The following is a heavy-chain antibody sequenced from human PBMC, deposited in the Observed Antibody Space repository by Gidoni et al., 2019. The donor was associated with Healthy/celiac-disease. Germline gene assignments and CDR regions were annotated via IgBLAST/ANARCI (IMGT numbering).Heavy chain of an antibody. J-gene: IGHJ5*02. D-gene: IGHD6-13*01. CDR2: IYYSGST. CDR1: GGSISSSSYY. CDR3: ARISYSSSWYTPLRNNWFDP. V-gene: IGHV4-39*07. Sequence: QLQLQESGPGLVKPSETLSLTCTVSGGSISSSSYYWGWIRQPPGKGLEWIGSIYYSGSTYYNPSLKSRVTISVDTSKNQFSLKLSSVTAADTAVYYCARISYSSSWYTPLRNNWFDPWGQGTLVTVSS.